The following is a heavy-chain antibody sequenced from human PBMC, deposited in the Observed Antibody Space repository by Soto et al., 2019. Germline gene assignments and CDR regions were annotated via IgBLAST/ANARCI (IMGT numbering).Heavy chain of an antibody. CDR3: ARRVWEPNGYYMDV. CDR1: GGSISSSSYY. D-gene: IGHD3-16*01. J-gene: IGHJ6*03. CDR2: IYYSGST. Sequence: SETLSLTCTVSGGSISSSSYYWGWIRQPPGKGLEWIGSIYYSGSTYYNPSLKSRVTISVDTSKNQFSLKLSSVTAADTAVYYCARRVWEPNGYYMDVWGKGTTVTVSS. V-gene: IGHV4-39*01.